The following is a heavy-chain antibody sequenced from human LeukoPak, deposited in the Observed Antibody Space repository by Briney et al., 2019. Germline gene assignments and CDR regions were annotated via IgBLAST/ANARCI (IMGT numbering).Heavy chain of an antibody. D-gene: IGHD2-15*01. CDR1: GFTFSDYY. CDR2: INQSGST. CDR3: ARGGRYCSGGSCSQQYYLDY. Sequence: PGGSLRLSCVASGFTFSDYYMSWIRQAPGKGLEWIGEINQSGSTNYNPSLKSRVTISVDTSKNQFSLKLSSVTAADTAVYYCARGGRYCSGGSCSQQYYLDYWGQRTLVTVSS. V-gene: IGHV4-34*01. J-gene: IGHJ4*02.